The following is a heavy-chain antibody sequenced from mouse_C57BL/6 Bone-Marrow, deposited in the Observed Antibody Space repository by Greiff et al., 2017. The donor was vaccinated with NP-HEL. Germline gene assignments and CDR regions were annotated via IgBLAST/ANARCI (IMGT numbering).Heavy chain of an antibody. Sequence: EVQLVESGAELVKPGASVKLSCTASGFNITDYYMHWVKQRAEQGLEWIGRIDPEDGETKYAPKFQGKATITADTSSNTAYLQLSSLTSEDTAVYYCARSGRQLRPGTWFAYWGQGTLVTVSA. CDR2: IDPEDGET. CDR1: GFNITDYY. J-gene: IGHJ3*01. D-gene: IGHD3-2*02. V-gene: IGHV14-2*01. CDR3: ARSGRQLRPGTWFAY.